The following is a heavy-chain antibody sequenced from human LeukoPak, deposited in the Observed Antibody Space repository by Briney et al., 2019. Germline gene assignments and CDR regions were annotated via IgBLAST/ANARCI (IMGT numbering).Heavy chain of an antibody. V-gene: IGHV3-23*01. CDR2: ISGSGHST. Sequence: PGGTLRLSCAASGFTFKNYGMAWVRPVLGKGLEWVSAISGSGHSTYHADSVKGRFTISRDNSKNILYLQMSSLRAEDTAVYYCAELGITMIGGVWGKGTTVTISS. CDR1: GFTFKNYG. CDR3: AELGITMIGGV. D-gene: IGHD3-10*02. J-gene: IGHJ6*04.